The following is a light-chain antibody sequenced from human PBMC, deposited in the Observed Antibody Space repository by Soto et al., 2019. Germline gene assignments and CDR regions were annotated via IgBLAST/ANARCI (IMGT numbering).Light chain of an antibody. CDR2: DAS. J-gene: IGKJ5*01. V-gene: IGKV3-15*01. Sequence: EVVLAQSPGTLSLSPGERATLSCRASQSVSSSQLAWFQQKPGQAPRLLIYDASTRATGIPARFSGSGSGTEFTLSISSLQSEDFAVYYCHQYNKWPPITFGQGTRLEIK. CDR3: HQYNKWPPIT. CDR1: QSVSSS.